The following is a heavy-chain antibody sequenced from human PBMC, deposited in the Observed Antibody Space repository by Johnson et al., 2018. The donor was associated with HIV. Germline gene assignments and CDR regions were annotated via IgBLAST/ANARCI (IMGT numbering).Heavy chain of an antibody. J-gene: IGHJ3*02. Sequence: YDGNNKQYVDSVKGRSTISRDTSKNTLYLRMNSLRAEDTAVYYCARDPSPIVGATYAFDIWGQGTMVTVSS. D-gene: IGHD1-26*01. CDR3: ARDPSPIVGATYAFDI. V-gene: IGHV3-33*05. CDR2: YDGNNK.